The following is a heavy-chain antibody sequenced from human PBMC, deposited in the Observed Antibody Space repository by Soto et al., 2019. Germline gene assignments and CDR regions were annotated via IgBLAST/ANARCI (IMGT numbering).Heavy chain of an antibody. Sequence: QVQLVESGGGVVQPGRSLRLSCAASGFTFSGYGMHWVRQAPGKGLEWVAVILYDGSKKYYADSVKGRFTISRDNSKNALYLQMSSLRAEDTALYYCVKDGSSGWPYFDDMDVWGRGTTVTVSS. J-gene: IGHJ6*02. D-gene: IGHD6-19*01. CDR2: ILYDGSKK. CDR3: VKDGSSGWPYFDDMDV. CDR1: GFTFSGYG. V-gene: IGHV3-30*18.